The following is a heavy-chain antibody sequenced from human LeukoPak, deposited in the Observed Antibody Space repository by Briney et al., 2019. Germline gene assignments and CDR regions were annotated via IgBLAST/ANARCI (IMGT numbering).Heavy chain of an antibody. V-gene: IGHV4-34*01. Sequence: SETLSLTCAVYVGSFSGYYWSWIRQPPGKGVEWIGEINHSGSTNYNPSLKSRVTISVSTYKKHFSMKLSSVTAADTAVYYCAREGSWILGVVISLDAFDIWGKGTMVTVSS. D-gene: IGHD3-3*01. CDR2: INHSGST. CDR3: AREGSWILGVVISLDAFDI. J-gene: IGHJ3*02. CDR1: VGSFSGYY.